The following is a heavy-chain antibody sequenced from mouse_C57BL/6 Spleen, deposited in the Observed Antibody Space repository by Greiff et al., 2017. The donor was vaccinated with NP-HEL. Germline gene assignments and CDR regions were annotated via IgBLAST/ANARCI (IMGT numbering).Heavy chain of an antibody. CDR3: AREGNDGYCDY. CDR1: GYTFTSYW. D-gene: IGHD2-3*01. Sequence: LVEPGASVKLSCKASGYTFTSYWMHWVKQRPGQGLEWIGNINPSNGGTNYNEKFKSKATLTVDKSSSTAYMQLSSLTSEDSAVYYCAREGNDGYCDYWGQGTTLTVSS. V-gene: IGHV1-53*01. CDR2: INPSNGGT. J-gene: IGHJ2*01.